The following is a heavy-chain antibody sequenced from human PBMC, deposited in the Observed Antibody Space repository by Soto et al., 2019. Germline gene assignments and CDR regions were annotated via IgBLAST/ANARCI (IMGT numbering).Heavy chain of an antibody. CDR2: AYYRSKWYN. Sequence: PSETLSLTCAISGDIVSSNSAAWNWIRQSPSRGLEWLGRAYYRSKWYNDYANFVKSRISINPDTSKNQFSLHLKSVIPEDTALYFCARQEGVDVDPFDFWGHGTLVTVSS. D-gene: IGHD3-10*01. V-gene: IGHV6-1*01. J-gene: IGHJ4*03. CDR1: GDIVSSNSAA. CDR3: ARQEGVDVDPFDF.